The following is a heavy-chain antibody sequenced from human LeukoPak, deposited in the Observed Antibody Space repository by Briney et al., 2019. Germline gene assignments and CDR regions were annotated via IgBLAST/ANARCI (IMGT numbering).Heavy chain of an antibody. CDR2: IYPGDSDT. CDR3: ARHGDRGSGSFYS. V-gene: IGHV5-51*01. CDR1: GYSFTSYW. Sequence: GESLKISCKGTGYSFTSYWLGWVRQMLVKGLEWMGIIYPGDSDTRYSPSFQGQVTISADRSITTAYLQWSSLKASDTAMYYCARHGDRGSGSFYSWGQGTLVSVSS. D-gene: IGHD6-19*01. J-gene: IGHJ4*02.